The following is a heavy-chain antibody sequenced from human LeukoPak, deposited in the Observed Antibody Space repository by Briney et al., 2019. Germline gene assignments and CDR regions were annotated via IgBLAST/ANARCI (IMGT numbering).Heavy chain of an antibody. Sequence: QAGGSLRLSCAASGFTFSSYAMSWVRQAPGKGLEWVSAISGSGGSTYYADSVKGRFTISRDNSKNTLYLQMNSLRAEDTTVNYCAKDSPYYYDSSGYQHGGGDYWGQGTLVTVSS. J-gene: IGHJ4*02. V-gene: IGHV3-23*01. CDR3: AKDSPYYYDSSGYQHGGGDY. D-gene: IGHD3-22*01. CDR2: ISGSGGST. CDR1: GFTFSSYA.